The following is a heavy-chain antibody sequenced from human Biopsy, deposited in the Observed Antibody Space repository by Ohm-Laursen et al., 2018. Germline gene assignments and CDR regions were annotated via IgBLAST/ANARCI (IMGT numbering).Heavy chain of an antibody. J-gene: IGHJ6*02. CDR1: GLSVSSYD. D-gene: IGHD1-26*01. CDR2: ISETRSHI. V-gene: IGHV3-21*01. Sequence: SLRLSCSASGLSVSSYDMNWVRQAPGKGLDWISYISETRSHIYDAGSVRGRFTVARDIAKNSLYLQRNSLRVEDTAVYYRARDSSRRASEGGMDVWGQGTTVTVSS. CDR3: ARDSSRRASEGGMDV.